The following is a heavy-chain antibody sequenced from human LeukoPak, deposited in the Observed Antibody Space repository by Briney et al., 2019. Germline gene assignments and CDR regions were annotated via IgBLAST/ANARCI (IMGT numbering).Heavy chain of an antibody. V-gene: IGHV1-2*02. J-gene: IGHJ4*02. D-gene: IGHD3-10*01. CDR1: GYTFTDYY. CDR2: ISPSSGGT. Sequence: GASVKVSCKASGYTFTDYYMHWVRQAPGQGLEWMGWISPSSGGTNYAQKFQGRVTMTRDTSISTAYMELSRLRSDDTAVYYCARDYYGSLYYWGQGTLVTVSS. CDR3: ARDYYGSLYY.